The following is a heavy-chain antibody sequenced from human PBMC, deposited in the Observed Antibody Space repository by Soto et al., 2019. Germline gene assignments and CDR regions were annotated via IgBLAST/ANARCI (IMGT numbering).Heavy chain of an antibody. CDR3: ARHVEGYGSRHAFDI. Sequence: SETLSLTCTVSGGSISSYYWSWIRQPPGKGLEWIGYIYYSGSTNYNPSLKSRVTISVDTSKNQFSLKLISVTAADTAVYYCARHVEGYGSRHAFDIWGQGTMVTVSS. D-gene: IGHD3-10*01. CDR2: IYYSGST. CDR1: GGSISSYY. J-gene: IGHJ3*02. V-gene: IGHV4-59*08.